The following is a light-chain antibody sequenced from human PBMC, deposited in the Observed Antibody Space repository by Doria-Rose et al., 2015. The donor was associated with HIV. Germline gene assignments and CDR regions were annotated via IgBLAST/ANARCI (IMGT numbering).Light chain of an antibody. Sequence: MTQSPSSLSASIGDRVTITCRASQTVSTYLNWFQQEPGKAPKLLIYAASRLQSGVPSGFSGSGSGTDFTLTISGLQPGDFATYYCQQTYSSPPWTFGQGTKVEMK. CDR3: QQTYSSPPWT. V-gene: IGKV1-39*01. CDR1: QTVSTY. J-gene: IGKJ1*01. CDR2: AAS.